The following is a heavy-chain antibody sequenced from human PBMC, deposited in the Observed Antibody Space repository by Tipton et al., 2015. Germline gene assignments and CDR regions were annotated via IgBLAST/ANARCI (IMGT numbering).Heavy chain of an antibody. J-gene: IGHJ5*02. V-gene: IGHV1-69*01. CDR1: GVSFSRYA. D-gene: IGHD1-26*01. Sequence: QLVQSGAEVKKPGSSVKVSCKASGVSFSRYAISWVRQAPGQGLEWMGGIIPISGTANYAQKFQGRVTITADESTSTTYMELGSLRSEDRAVYYCARLEWELRRFDPWGQGTLVTVSS. CDR2: IIPISGTA. CDR3: ARLEWELRRFDP.